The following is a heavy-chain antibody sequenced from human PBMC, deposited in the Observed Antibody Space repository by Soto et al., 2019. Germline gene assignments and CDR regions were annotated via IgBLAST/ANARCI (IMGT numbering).Heavy chain of an antibody. J-gene: IGHJ5*02. CDR1: SGSISSSNW. CDR3: ARVVISSSNWNDGGGWFDP. D-gene: IGHD1-1*01. CDR2: IYHSGST. V-gene: IGHV4-4*02. Sequence: SETLSLTCAVSSGSISSSNWWSWVRQPPGKGLEWIGEIYHSGSTNYNPSLKSRVTISVDKSKNQFSLKLSSVTAADTAVYYCARVVISSSNWNDGGGWFDPWGQGTLVTVSS.